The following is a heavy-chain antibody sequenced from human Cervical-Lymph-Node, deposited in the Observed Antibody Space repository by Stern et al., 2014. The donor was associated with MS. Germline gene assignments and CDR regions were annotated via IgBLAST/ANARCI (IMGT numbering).Heavy chain of an antibody. V-gene: IGHV3-33*01. D-gene: IGHD6-19*01. CDR3: ARDTLAGLX. Sequence: VQLVESGGGVVQPGRSLRLSCAASGFAFSTYGMHWVRQAPVKGLEWVAFIWSDGSNIYYAASVRGLFTIARDNSKNTLFLQRNSLRAEDTALYYWARDTLAGLXWGQGTLVTVSS. CDR1: GFAFSTYG. CDR2: IWSDGSNI. J-gene: IGHJ4*02.